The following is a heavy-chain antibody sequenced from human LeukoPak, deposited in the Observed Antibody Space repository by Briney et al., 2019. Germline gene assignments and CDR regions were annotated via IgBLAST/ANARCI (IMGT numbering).Heavy chain of an antibody. V-gene: IGHV3-23*01. CDR1: GFTFSSYA. Sequence: PGGSLRLSCSVSGFTFSSYAMSWVRQAPGKGLEWVSAISGSGGSTYYADSVKGRFTISRDNSKNTLYLQMNSLRAEDTAVYYCAKSGWYPGLEYFDYWGQGTLVTVSS. D-gene: IGHD6-19*01. CDR2: ISGSGGST. CDR3: AKSGWYPGLEYFDY. J-gene: IGHJ4*02.